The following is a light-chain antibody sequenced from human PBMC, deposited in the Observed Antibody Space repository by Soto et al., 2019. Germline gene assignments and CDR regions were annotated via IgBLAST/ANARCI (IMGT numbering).Light chain of an antibody. CDR3: QQGHSMPFT. Sequence: DIQMTQSPSSLSASVGDRVTITCRASQSITNSLNWYQHKPGKAPTLVVYAASSLQSGVPSRFSGSGSGTDFTLIISRLQPEDFAIYFCQQGHSMPFTFGPGTKVDIK. J-gene: IGKJ3*01. CDR2: AAS. CDR1: QSITNS. V-gene: IGKV1-39*01.